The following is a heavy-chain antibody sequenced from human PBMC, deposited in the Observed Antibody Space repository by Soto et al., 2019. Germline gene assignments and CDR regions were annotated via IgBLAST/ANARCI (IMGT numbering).Heavy chain of an antibody. CDR2: ISGSSRDT. Sequence: EVQLLESGGDLVQPGGSLRLSCAASGFTFSSYSMTWVRQAPGRGLEWVSGISGSSRDTYYADTVKGRFTISRDNSKNTLFLQMNSLRAEDTAVYYCAKGGVVVAEIDYWGQGTLLTVSS. V-gene: IGHV3-23*01. CDR3: AKGGVVVAEIDY. J-gene: IGHJ4*02. CDR1: GFTFSSYS. D-gene: IGHD2-15*01.